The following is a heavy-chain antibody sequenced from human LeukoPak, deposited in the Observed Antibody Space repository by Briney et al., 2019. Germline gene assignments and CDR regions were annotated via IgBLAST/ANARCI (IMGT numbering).Heavy chain of an antibody. D-gene: IGHD6-19*01. Sequence: SETLSLTCTVSGGSISSGGYYWSWIRQHPGKGLEWIGYIYYSGSTYYNPSLKSRVTISVDTSKNQFSLKLSSVTAADTAVYYCARGSGWKSGTNDYWGQGTLVTVSS. CDR3: ARGSGWKSGTNDY. J-gene: IGHJ4*02. CDR1: GGSISSGGYY. V-gene: IGHV4-31*03. CDR2: IYYSGST.